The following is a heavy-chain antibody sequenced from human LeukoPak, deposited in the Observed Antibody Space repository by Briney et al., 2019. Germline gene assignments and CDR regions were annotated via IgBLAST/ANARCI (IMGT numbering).Heavy chain of an antibody. D-gene: IGHD3-16*01. Sequence: GESLKISCKGSGYSFTSYWIGWVRQMPGKGLEWMGIIYPGDSDTRYSPSFQGQVTISADKSISTAYLQWSSLKASDTAMYYCARLGLLGVWGTGAFDIWGQGTMVTVSS. CDR3: ARLGLLGVWGTGAFDI. CDR2: IYPGDSDT. J-gene: IGHJ3*02. V-gene: IGHV5-51*01. CDR1: GYSFTSYW.